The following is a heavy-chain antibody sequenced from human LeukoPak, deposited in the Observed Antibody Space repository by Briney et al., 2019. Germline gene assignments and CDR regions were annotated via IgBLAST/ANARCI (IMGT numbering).Heavy chain of an antibody. V-gene: IGHV3-64*02. CDR3: ARWGSTSCYDY. D-gene: IGHD2-2*01. CDR1: GFTFRTYA. CDR2: ISTNGDST. Sequence: GGSLRLSCAASGFTFRTYALHWVRQAPGKGLEYVSAISTNGDSTYYADSVKGRFTISRDNSKNTLFLQMGSLRADDMAVYYCARWGSTSCYDYWGQGTLVTVSS. J-gene: IGHJ4*02.